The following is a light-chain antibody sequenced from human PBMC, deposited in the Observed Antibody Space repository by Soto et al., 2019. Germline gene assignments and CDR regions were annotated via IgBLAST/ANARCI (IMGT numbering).Light chain of an antibody. V-gene: IGLV1-40*01. CDR1: SSNVGAGYD. CDR2: ANT. Sequence: SVLAQPPSVSWAPGQMVTISCTGSSSNVGAGYDVHWYHQVPGRAPQLLIFANTNRPSGVPDRFSGSKLGTSASLAITGLQAADEGDYYCQSYDGSLSGVMFGEGTKVTVL. J-gene: IGLJ3*02. CDR3: QSYDGSLSGVM.